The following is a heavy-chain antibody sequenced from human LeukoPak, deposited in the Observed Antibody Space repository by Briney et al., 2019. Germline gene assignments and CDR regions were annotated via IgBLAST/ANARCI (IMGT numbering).Heavy chain of an antibody. D-gene: IGHD1-1*01. V-gene: IGHV3-11*01. Sequence: GGSLRLSCVASGFTFSDYYMKWIRQAPGKGLEWVSYISNDGTTKYYADSVKGRITISRDNAKNSLYLQMNSLRAEDTAVYYCARKQATVPGDYWGQGTLVTVSS. J-gene: IGHJ4*02. CDR1: GFTFSDYY. CDR3: ARKQATVPGDY. CDR2: ISNDGTTK.